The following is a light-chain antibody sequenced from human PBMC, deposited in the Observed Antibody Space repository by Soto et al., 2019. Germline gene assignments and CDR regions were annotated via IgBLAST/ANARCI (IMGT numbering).Light chain of an antibody. Sequence: ENVLTQSPGTLSLYPGERATLSCRASQTVSTKYVAWYQQKPGQAPRLLIYGTSSRATGIPDRFSGSGSGTDFMLTISRLEPEDFAVYYCQQYGTSTGVTFGPGTKLDIK. J-gene: IGKJ3*01. CDR1: QTVSTKY. CDR2: GTS. V-gene: IGKV3-20*01. CDR3: QQYGTSTGVT.